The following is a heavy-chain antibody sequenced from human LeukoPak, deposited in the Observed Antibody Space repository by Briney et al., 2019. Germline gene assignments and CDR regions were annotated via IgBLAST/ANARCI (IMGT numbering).Heavy chain of an antibody. CDR2: ISGSGNTT. CDR1: GFTFSSSA. J-gene: IGHJ4*02. D-gene: IGHD3-22*01. CDR3: AKTYYDSSGYYFFDY. Sequence: GGSLRLSCAASGFTFSSSAMSWVRQAPGKGLEWVSVISGSGNTTYYADSVKGRFTISRDNSKNTLYLQLNSLRAEDTAVYYCAKTYYDSSGYYFFDYWGQGTLVTVSS. V-gene: IGHV3-23*01.